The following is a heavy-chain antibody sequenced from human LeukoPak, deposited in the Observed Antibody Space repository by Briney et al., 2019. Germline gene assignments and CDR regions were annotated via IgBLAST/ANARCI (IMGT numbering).Heavy chain of an antibody. V-gene: IGHV4-59*08. CDR1: GGSISPYY. D-gene: IGHD3-10*01. CDR2: IFYRGST. Sequence: TSETLSLTCTVSGGSISPYYWSWMRQAPGTGLEWIGNIFYRGSTNYNASLQSRVSISVDTSKNQFSLSLSSVTAADTAVYYCARLLAGEYDPFDIWGRGTMVTVS. CDR3: ARLLAGEYDPFDI. J-gene: IGHJ3*02.